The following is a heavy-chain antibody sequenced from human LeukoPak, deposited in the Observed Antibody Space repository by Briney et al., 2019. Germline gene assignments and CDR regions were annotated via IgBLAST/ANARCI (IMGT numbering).Heavy chain of an antibody. J-gene: IGHJ4*02. Sequence: SETLSLTCTVSGGSISSYYWSWIRQPPGKGLEWIGYIYYSGSTNYNPSLKSRVTISVDTSKNQFSLKLSSVTAADTAVYYCARDFDYGDSYWGQGTQVTVSS. CDR2: IYYSGST. V-gene: IGHV4-59*12. CDR1: GGSISSYY. CDR3: ARDFDYGDSY. D-gene: IGHD4-17*01.